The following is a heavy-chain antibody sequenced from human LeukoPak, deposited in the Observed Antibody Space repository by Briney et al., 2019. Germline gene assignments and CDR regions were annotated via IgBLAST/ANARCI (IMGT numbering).Heavy chain of an antibody. CDR1: GGTFSSYA. Sequence: GASVKVSCKASGGTFSSYAISWVRQAPGQGLEWMGRIIPIFGIANYAQKFQGRVTITADKSTSTAYMELSSLRSEDTAVYYCARGDDYGDSWGQGTLVTVSS. CDR2: IIPIFGIA. J-gene: IGHJ4*02. CDR3: ARGDDYGDS. V-gene: IGHV1-69*04.